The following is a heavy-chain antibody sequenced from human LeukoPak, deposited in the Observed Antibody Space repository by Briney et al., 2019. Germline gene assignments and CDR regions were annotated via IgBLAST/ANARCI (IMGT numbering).Heavy chain of an antibody. CDR1: GFTFSSYG. J-gene: IGHJ4*02. CDR3: AREGGTVSGTGDY. D-gene: IGHD6-19*01. Sequence: GRSLRLSCAASGFTFSSYGMHWVRQAPGKGLEWVAIIWYDGSSKHYADSVEGRFTISRDNSKNTLYLEMSSLRAEDTAVYYCAREGGTVSGTGDYWGQGTLVTVSS. CDR2: IWYDGSSK. V-gene: IGHV3-33*01.